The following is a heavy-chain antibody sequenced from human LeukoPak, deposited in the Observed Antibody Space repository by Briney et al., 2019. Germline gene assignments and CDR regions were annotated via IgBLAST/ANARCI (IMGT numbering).Heavy chain of an antibody. CDR1: GFTVSNNY. D-gene: IGHD1-26*01. V-gene: IGHV3-53*01. J-gene: IGHJ4*02. CDR2: MYSDFNT. CDR3: ARGVLGLKPLDY. Sequence: GGSLRLSCAASGFTVSNNYMAWVRQAPGKGVEWVSFMYSDFNTYFADSVKGRFTISTDNSENKLYLQMNSLRAEDTAVYYCARGVLGLKPLDYWGQGTLVTVSS.